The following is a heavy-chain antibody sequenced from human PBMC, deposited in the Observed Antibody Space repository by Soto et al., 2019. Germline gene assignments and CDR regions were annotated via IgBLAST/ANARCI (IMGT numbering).Heavy chain of an antibody. CDR3: AGRIAASATGGAFDY. CDR1: GFTFSSYW. J-gene: IGHJ4*02. CDR2: IKQDGSEE. Sequence: ELQLVESGGGLVQPGGSLRLSCAASGFTFSSYWMSWVRQAPGKGPEWVANIKQDGSEEYYVDSVKGRFTISRDNAKNSLYLQMNSLRVEDTAVYYCAGRIAASATGGAFDYWGQGTLVTVSS. D-gene: IGHD2-15*01. V-gene: IGHV3-7*01.